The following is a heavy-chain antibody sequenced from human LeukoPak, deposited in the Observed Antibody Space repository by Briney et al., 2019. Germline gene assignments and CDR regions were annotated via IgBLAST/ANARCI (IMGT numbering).Heavy chain of an antibody. V-gene: IGHV5-51*01. CDR2: IYPGDSDT. CDR3: ARHFEEVITTVDYFDY. J-gene: IGHJ4*02. CDR1: GYSFTSYW. D-gene: IGHD3-22*01. Sequence: GESLKISCKGSGYSFTSYWIGWERQMPGKGLEWMWIIYPGDSDTRYSPSFQGQVTISADKSISTAYLQWSSLKASDTAMYYCARHFEEVITTVDYFDYWGQGTLVTVSS.